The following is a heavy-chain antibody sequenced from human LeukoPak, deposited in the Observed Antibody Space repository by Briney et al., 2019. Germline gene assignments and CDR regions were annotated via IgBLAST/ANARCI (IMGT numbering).Heavy chain of an antibody. V-gene: IGHV3-64*04. CDR1: GFTFSNYA. CDR3: ARIRTEHIVVVTAILADAFDI. Sequence: QPGGSLRLSCSASGFTFSNYAIHWVRQAPGKGLEYVSTISNNGGNTNYADSVKGRFTISRDNSKSTLYLQMNSLRAEDTAVYYCARIRTEHIVVVTAILADAFDIWGQGTMVTVSS. D-gene: IGHD2-21*02. CDR2: ISNNGGNT. J-gene: IGHJ3*02.